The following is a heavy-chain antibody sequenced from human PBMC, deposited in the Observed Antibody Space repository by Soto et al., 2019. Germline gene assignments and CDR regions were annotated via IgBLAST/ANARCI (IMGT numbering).Heavy chain of an antibody. CDR2: IYPSGGST. CDR3: ARDFSGPMDY. J-gene: IGHJ4*02. CDR1: GYTFTNYY. V-gene: IGHV1-46*01. D-gene: IGHD3-10*01. Sequence: ASVKVSCKASGYTFTNYYMHWVRQAPGQGLEWMGIIYPSGGSTRNAQKFQGRVTMIRDTSTSTVYMELSSLRSEDTAVYYCARDFSGPMDYWGRGTLVTVSS.